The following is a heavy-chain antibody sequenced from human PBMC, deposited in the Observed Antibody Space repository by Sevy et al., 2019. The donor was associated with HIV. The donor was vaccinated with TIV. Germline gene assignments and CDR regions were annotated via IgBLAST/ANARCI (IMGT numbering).Heavy chain of an antibody. D-gene: IGHD3-10*01. Sequence: GGSLRLSCEASGFSFSDYWMTWVRQAPGKGLEWVANMRQDGREKYYVDSVKGRFTISRDNAKNSLYLQMNSLRAEDTAVYYCARGVFGSGSRLELGYWGQGTLVTVSS. CDR1: GFSFSDYW. J-gene: IGHJ4*02. V-gene: IGHV3-7*03. CDR3: ARGVFGSGSRLELGY. CDR2: MRQDGREK.